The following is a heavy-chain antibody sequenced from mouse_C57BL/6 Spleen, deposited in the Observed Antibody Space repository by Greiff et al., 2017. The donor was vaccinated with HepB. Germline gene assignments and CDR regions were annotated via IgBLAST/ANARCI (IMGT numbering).Heavy chain of an antibody. CDR3: ARSSLTTVYWYFDV. D-gene: IGHD1-1*01. CDR2: IHPNSGST. Sequence: QVQLKQPGAELVKPGASVKLSCKASGYTFTSYWMHWVKQRPGQGLEWIGMIHPNSGSTNYNEKFKSKATLTVDKSSSTAYMQLSSLTSEDSAVYYCARSSLTTVYWYFDVWGTGTTVTVSS. J-gene: IGHJ1*03. V-gene: IGHV1-64*01. CDR1: GYTFTSYW.